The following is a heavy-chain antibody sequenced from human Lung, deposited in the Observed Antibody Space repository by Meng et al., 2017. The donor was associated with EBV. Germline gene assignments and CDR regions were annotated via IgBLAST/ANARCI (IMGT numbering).Heavy chain of an antibody. CDR3: VKGTPGRSYCDY. V-gene: IGHV1-18*01. D-gene: IGHD3-10*01. Sequence: QVLLLQSGPVVMRPGASVRVSCKASTYAFGTDGISWVRQAPGLGLKWMGWFVNYRDTYPAPKFQDRVTMTTDTHTNTVIMELRSLTSDDTAVYYCVKGTPGRSYCDYWGQGTLVTVSS. CDR1: TYAFGTDG. CDR2: FVNYRDT. J-gene: IGHJ4*02.